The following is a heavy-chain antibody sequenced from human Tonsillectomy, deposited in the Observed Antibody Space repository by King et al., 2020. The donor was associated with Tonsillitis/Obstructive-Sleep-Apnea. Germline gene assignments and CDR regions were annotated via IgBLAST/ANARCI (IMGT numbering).Heavy chain of an antibody. D-gene: IGHD1-26*01. CDR3: ARDPGHWSHSNVNFQY. CDR2: ISTNNGNT. Sequence: VQLVQSGAEVKKSGASVKVSCKASGYTFTSYDISWVRQAPGQGLEWMGWISTNNGNTNYAQKLQGRVTMTTDTSTSTAYMELRSLRSDDTAVYYCARDPGHWSHSNVNFQYWGQGTLVTVSS. V-gene: IGHV1-18*01. CDR1: GYTFTSYD. J-gene: IGHJ1*01.